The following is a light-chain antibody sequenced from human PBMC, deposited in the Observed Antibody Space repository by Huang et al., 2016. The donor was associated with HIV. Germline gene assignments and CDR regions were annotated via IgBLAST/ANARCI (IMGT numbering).Light chain of an antibody. CDR3: QQYDKWPPGLT. CDR1: QNVRNN. CDR2: DTS. J-gene: IGKJ4*01. V-gene: IGKV3D-15*01. Sequence: EIKMTQSPATLSVAPGGRVTLSCRASQNVRNNLAWYQQKTGQAPSLLSYDTSSRASGIPARFSGSGSGTEFTLTISGRQSEDFAIYYCQQYDKWPPGLTFGGGTKVEI.